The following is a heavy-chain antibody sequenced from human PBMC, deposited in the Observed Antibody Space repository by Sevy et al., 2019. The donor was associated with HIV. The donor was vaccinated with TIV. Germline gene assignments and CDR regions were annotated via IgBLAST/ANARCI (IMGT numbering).Heavy chain of an antibody. CDR3: AILGVDCVSTNCYGMRSLSFDF. J-gene: IGHJ4*02. V-gene: IGHV3-30-3*01. CDR1: GFTFSSFA. Sequence: GGSLRLSCAASGFTFSSFAMHWVRQAPGKGLEWVAVISYDGSSKYYPDSVKGRFTISRDNAKNTLYLQMNRLRPEDRAVYFCAILGVDCVSTNCYGMRSLSFDFWGQGTLVTVSS. D-gene: IGHD2-2*01. CDR2: ISYDGSSK.